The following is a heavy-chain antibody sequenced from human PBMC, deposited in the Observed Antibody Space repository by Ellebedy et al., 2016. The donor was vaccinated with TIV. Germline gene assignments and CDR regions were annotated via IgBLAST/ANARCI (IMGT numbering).Heavy chain of an antibody. J-gene: IGHJ5*02. CDR3: ARAAGDIVVVRTNWFDP. CDR2: ISSSSSYI. CDR1: GFTFSSYA. V-gene: IGHV3-21*01. D-gene: IGHD2-2*01. Sequence: GGSLRLXXAASGFTFSSYAMSWVRQAPGKGLEWVSSISSSSSYIYYADSVKGRFTISRDNAKNSLYLQMNSLRAEDTAVYYCARAAGDIVVVRTNWFDPWGQGTLVTVSS.